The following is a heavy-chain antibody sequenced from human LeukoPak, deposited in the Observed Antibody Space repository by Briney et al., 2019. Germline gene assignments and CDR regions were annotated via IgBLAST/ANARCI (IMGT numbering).Heavy chain of an antibody. CDR1: GYTFTGYY. CDR3: AREGPSAAAAAGHFDY. V-gene: IGHV1-2*02. J-gene: IGHJ4*02. D-gene: IGHD6-13*01. Sequence: ASVKVSCKASGYTFTGYYMHWVRQAPGQGLEWMGWINPNSGVTNYAQKFQGRVTMTRDTSISTAYMELSRLRSDDTAVYYCAREGPSAAAAAGHFDYWGQGTLVTVSS. CDR2: INPNSGVT.